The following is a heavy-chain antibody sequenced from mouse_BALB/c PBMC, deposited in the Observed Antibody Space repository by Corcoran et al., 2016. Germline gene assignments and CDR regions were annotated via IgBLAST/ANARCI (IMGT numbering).Heavy chain of an antibody. CDR1: GYSITSGYY. Sequence: DVQLQESGPGLVKPSQSLSLTCSVTGYSITSGYYWNWIRQFPGNKLEWMGYISYDGSNNYNPSLKNRISITRDTSKNQFLLKLNSVTTEDTATYYCATYYGNYYAMDYWGQGTSVTVSS. D-gene: IGHD2-10*01. CDR2: ISYDGSN. CDR3: ATYYGNYYAMDY. J-gene: IGHJ4*01. V-gene: IGHV3-6*02.